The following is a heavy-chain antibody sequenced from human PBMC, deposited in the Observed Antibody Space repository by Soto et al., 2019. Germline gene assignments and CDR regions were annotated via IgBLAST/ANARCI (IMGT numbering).Heavy chain of an antibody. CDR1: GYTFTGYY. V-gene: IGHV1-2*02. Sequence: RASVKVSCKASGYTFTGYYMHWVRQAPGQGLEWMGWINPNSGGTNYAQKFQGRVTMTRDTSISTAYMELSRLRSDDTAVYYCARGIAAAATGWFDPWGQGTLVTVSS. J-gene: IGHJ5*02. D-gene: IGHD6-13*01. CDR3: ARGIAAAATGWFDP. CDR2: INPNSGGT.